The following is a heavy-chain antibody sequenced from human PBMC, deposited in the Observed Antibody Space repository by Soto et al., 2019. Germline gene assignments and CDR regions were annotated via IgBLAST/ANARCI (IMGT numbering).Heavy chain of an antibody. CDR3: ARRGSYLDY. Sequence: SETLSLTCTVSVGSISSSSYYWGWIRQPPGKGLEWIGSIYYSGSTYYNPSLKSRVTISVDTSKNQFSLKLSSVTAADTAVYYCARRGSYLDYWGQGTLVTVS. V-gene: IGHV4-39*01. CDR1: VGSISSSSYY. CDR2: IYYSGST. J-gene: IGHJ4*02.